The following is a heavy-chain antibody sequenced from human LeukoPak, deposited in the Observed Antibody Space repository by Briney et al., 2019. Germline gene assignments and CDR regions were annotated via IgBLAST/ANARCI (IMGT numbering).Heavy chain of an antibody. V-gene: IGHV4-4*07. CDR3: ARQSGSYGVYYYYMDV. J-gene: IGHJ6*03. Sequence: SETLSLTCTVSGGSISYFYWSWIRQPAGKGLEWIGRMYTSGSTNYNPSLKSRVTMSVDTSKKQFSLKLSSVTAADTAVYYCARQSGSYGVYYYYMDVWGKGTTVTISS. D-gene: IGHD1-26*01. CDR1: GGSISYFY. CDR2: MYTSGST.